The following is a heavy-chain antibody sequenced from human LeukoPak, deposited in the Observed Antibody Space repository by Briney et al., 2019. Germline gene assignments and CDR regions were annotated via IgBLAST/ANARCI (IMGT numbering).Heavy chain of an antibody. J-gene: IGHJ4*02. CDR3: ARRKYGIPFDY. CDR2: IKEDESEK. V-gene: IGHV3-7*01. D-gene: IGHD1-14*01. Sequence: GGSLRLSCVASGFTLSSYWMNWVRQAPGKGLEWVANIKEDESEKYYVDFVEGRFTISRDNAKNSLYLQMNSLRVEDTAVYYCARRKYGIPFDYWGQGILVTVSS. CDR1: GFTLSSYW.